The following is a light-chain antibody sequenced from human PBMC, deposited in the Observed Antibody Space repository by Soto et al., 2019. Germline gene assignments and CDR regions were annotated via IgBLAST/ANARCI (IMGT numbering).Light chain of an antibody. CDR3: LQYNIWPPRYT. Sequence: IVMTQSPATLSVSPGERATLSCRASQNVNNNLAWYQQKPGQAPRLLIYGASSRATDIPARFSGSGSGTEFTLIITRLQSEDFAVYFCLQYNIWPPRYTFGQGTKLEIK. J-gene: IGKJ2*01. V-gene: IGKV3-15*01. CDR2: GAS. CDR1: QNVNNN.